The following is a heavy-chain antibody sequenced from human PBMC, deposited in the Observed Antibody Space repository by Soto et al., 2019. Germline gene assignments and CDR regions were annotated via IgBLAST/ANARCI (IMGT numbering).Heavy chain of an antibody. CDR1: GGSISSSSW. J-gene: IGHJ5*02. CDR2: IYFTGNT. Sequence: SETLSLTCAVSGGSISSSSWWNWVRQPPGKGLEWVGTIYFTGNTYYTPSLKSRLTMSIDTSKNEFSLRLNSVTAADTAVYYCAGRTFTIAAASYGRSNWFDPWGPGTLVTVSS. V-gene: IGHV4-39*01. CDR3: AGRTFTIAAASYGRSNWFDP. D-gene: IGHD6-25*01.